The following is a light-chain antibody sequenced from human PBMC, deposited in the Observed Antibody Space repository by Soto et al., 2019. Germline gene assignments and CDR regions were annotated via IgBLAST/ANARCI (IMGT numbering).Light chain of an antibody. J-gene: IGKJ3*01. V-gene: IGKV3-20*01. CDR1: ESVSSSY. CDR3: QQYGSSPFT. Sequence: ESVLTQSLGTLSLSPGESATLSCGASESVSSSYLAWYQKKPGQAPRLLIYGATTRLRGVPDRFSGSGSGTDFTLTISRLEPEDFAVYYCQQYGSSPFTFGPGTKVDI. CDR2: GAT.